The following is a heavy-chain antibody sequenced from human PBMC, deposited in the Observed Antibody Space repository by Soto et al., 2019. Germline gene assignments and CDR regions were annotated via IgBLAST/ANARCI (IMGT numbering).Heavy chain of an antibody. V-gene: IGHV4-59*01. Sequence: LSPTCTGSGGSISSYYWSWIQQPPGKGLEWIGYIYYSGSTNYNPSLKSRVTISVDTSKNQFSLKLSSVTAADTAVYYCAVTTRYGYGESDWFDPWGQGALVT. CDR2: IYYSGST. J-gene: IGHJ5*02. CDR1: GGSISSYY. D-gene: IGHD5-18*01. CDR3: AVTTRYGYGESDWFDP.